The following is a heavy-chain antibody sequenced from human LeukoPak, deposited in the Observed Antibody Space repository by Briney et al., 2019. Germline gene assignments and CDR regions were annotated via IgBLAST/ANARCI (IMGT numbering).Heavy chain of an antibody. J-gene: IGHJ4*02. CDR2: ISWNSGSI. D-gene: IGHD6-6*01. V-gene: IGHV3-9*01. CDR1: GFTFSSYW. CDR3: AKDMDIYLRGYSSSSFLFDY. Sequence: PGGSLRLSCAASGFTFSSYWMSWVRQAPGKGLEWVSGISWNSGSIGYADSVKGRFTISRDNAKNSLYLQMNSLRAEDTALYYCAKDMDIYLRGYSSSSFLFDYWGQGTLVTVSS.